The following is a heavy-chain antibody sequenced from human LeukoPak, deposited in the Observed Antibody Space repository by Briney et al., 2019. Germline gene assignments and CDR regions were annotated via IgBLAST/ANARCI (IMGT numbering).Heavy chain of an antibody. Sequence: GGSLRLSCAASGFTFSSYAMSWVRRAPGKGLERVSVISNSGGSTHYADSVKGRFTISRDNSKNTLYLQMNSLRAEDTAVYYCAKGHYDSSDYNYFTYWGQGTLVSVSS. J-gene: IGHJ4*02. CDR3: AKGHYDSSDYNYFTY. CDR1: GFTFSSYA. D-gene: IGHD3-22*01. V-gene: IGHV3-23*01. CDR2: ISNSGGST.